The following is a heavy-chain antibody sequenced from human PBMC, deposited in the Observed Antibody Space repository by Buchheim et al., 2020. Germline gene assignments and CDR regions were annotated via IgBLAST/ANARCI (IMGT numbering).Heavy chain of an antibody. V-gene: IGHV3-74*02. D-gene: IGHD2/OR15-2a*01. Sequence: EVQLLESGGGLVQPGGSLRLSCAASGFTVGSHWMQWVRQAPGKGLVWVSHINGGGTTTNYADSVRGRFTISKDNAKNTVHLQMDDLRAEDTGVYYCVRGGFNIISPLDSWGQGTL. CDR1: GFTVGSHW. CDR2: INGGGTTT. CDR3: VRGGFNIISPLDS. J-gene: IGHJ4*02.